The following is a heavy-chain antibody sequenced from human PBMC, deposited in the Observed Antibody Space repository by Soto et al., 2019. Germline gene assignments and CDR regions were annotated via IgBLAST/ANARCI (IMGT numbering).Heavy chain of an antibody. D-gene: IGHD5-12*01. CDR3: ASVDIVATSYYYYGMDV. V-gene: IGHV1-18*01. CDR1: GYTFTSYG. Sequence: APVKGSCKASGYTFTSYGISWGRQAPGQRLEWMGWISAYNGNTNYAQKLQGRVTMTTDTSTSTAYMELRSLRSDDTAVYYCASVDIVATSYYYYGMDVWGQGTTVTVSS. J-gene: IGHJ6*02. CDR2: ISAYNGNT.